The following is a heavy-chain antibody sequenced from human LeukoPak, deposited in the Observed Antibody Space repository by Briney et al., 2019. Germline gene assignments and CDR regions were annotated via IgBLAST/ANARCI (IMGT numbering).Heavy chain of an antibody. V-gene: IGHV3-30*18. CDR2: ISYDRSNK. D-gene: IGHD4-17*01. J-gene: IGHJ4*02. Sequence: AVISYDRSNKYYADSVKLRFTISRDNSKNTLYLQMNSLRAEDTAVYYCAKVHDYGDYVLDYWGQGTLVTVSS. CDR3: AKVHDYGDYVLDY.